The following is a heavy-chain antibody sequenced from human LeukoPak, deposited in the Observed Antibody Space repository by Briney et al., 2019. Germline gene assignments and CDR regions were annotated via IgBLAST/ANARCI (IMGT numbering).Heavy chain of an antibody. V-gene: IGHV4-39*01. CDR3: ARLSKGRYFDYIFDH. J-gene: IGHJ4*02. D-gene: IGHD3-9*01. CDR2: TYYTGST. CDR1: GGSVSSSEYY. Sequence: SVTLSLTCTVSGGSVSSSEYYWGWIRQPPGKGLEWIGNTYYTGSTYYNPSLKSRVTMSVDTSKNQFSLKMSSVTAADTAVYYCARLSKGRYFDYIFDHWGQGTLVTVSS.